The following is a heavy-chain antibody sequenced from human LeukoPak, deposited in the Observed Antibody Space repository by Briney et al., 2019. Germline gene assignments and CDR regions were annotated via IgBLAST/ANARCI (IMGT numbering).Heavy chain of an antibody. Sequence: GESLKISCKGSGYSFTTYWIGWLRQMPGKGLEWMAIIYPGDSDTRYSPSFQGQVTISADKSISTVYLQWSSLKASDTAMYYCARAGAQLSVEYWGQGTLVTVSS. CDR3: ARAGAQLSVEY. J-gene: IGHJ4*02. V-gene: IGHV5-51*01. CDR2: IYPGDSDT. CDR1: GYSFTTYW. D-gene: IGHD2-2*01.